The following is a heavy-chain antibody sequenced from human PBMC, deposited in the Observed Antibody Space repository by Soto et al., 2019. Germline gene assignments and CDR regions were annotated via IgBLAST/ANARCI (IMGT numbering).Heavy chain of an antibody. Sequence: ASVKVSCKASGYTFTGYYMHWVRQAPGQGLEWMGWTNPNSGGTNYAQKFQGWVTMTRDTSISTAYMELSRLRSDDTAVYYGDYDVFSAFDIWGQGTMVTVSS. CDR2: TNPNSGGT. J-gene: IGHJ3*02. V-gene: IGHV1-2*04. CDR1: GYTFTGYY. CDR3: DYDVFSAFDI. D-gene: IGHD3-9*01.